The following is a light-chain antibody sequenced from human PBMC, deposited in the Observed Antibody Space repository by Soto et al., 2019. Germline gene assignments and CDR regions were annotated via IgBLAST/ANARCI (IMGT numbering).Light chain of an antibody. J-gene: IGKJ1*01. CDR3: QQYYRTPWT. Sequence: DIVMTQSPDSLAVSLGERATINCKSSQSVLYSSNNKNYLAWYQQKPGQPPKLLLYWASTRESGVPDRFSGSGSGTDFTLTITSLQPEDVPVYCCQQYYRTPWTFGQGTKVEIK. CDR1: QSVLYSSNNKNY. V-gene: IGKV4-1*01. CDR2: WAS.